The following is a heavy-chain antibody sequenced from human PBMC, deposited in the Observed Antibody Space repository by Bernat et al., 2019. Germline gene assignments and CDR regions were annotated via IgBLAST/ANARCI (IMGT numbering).Heavy chain of an antibody. D-gene: IGHD6-19*01. CDR1: GFTFSSYW. CDR2: INSDGSST. Sequence: EVQLVESGGGLVQPGGSLRLSCAASGFTFSSYWMHWVRQAPGKGLVWVSRINSDGSSTSYADSVKGRFTISRDNAKNTLYLPMNSLRAGDTAVYYCARDRRIAVAAFDIWGQGTMVTVSS. V-gene: IGHV3-74*01. J-gene: IGHJ3*02. CDR3: ARDRRIAVAAFDI.